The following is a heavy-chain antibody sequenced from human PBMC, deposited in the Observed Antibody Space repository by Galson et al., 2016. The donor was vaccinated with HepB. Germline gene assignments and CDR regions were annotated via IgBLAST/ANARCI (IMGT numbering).Heavy chain of an antibody. CDR1: GYTFTNYA. V-gene: IGHV1-3*01. CDR3: ARLSWLVVIPAAMSFDYGMDV. Sequence: SVKVSCKASGYTFTNYAMHWVRQAPGQRLEWMGWINAGNGNTKYSQKFQGRVTITRDTSASTAYIDLSSLRSEDTAVYYCARLSWLVVIPAAMSFDYGMDVWGQGTTVTVSS. D-gene: IGHD2-2*01. CDR2: INAGNGNT. J-gene: IGHJ6*02.